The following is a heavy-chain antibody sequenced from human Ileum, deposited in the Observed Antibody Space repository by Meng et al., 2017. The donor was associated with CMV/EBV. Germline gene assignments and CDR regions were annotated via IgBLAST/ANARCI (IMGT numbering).Heavy chain of an antibody. V-gene: IGHV3-11*01. Sequence: GESLKISCAASGFSFSDHYMIWIRQAPGKGLAWVSHISGSGTAKTYADSVKGRFTISRDNAKNSLYLQMNSLRAEDTAVYYCAREFSSSWYIDYWGQGTLVTVSS. D-gene: IGHD6-13*01. CDR3: AREFSSSWYIDY. CDR2: ISGSGTAK. CDR1: GFSFSDHY. J-gene: IGHJ4*02.